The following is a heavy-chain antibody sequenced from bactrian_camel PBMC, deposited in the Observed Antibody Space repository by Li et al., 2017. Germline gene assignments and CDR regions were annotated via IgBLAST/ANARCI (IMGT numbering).Heavy chain of an antibody. J-gene: IGHJ6*01. V-gene: IGHV3S1*01. D-gene: IGHD2*01. CDR1: GDPAIGYC. Sequence: HVQLVESGGGSAQAGGSLRLSCVASGDPAIGYCMGWSRQAPGKEREGVASINSDGWTAYGDSVKGRFTISQDAATKVLYLHMIDLKPEDTAIYYCATDSPAACEYCSGGYCSLLLGYRGQGTQVTVS. CDR2: INSDGWT. CDR3: ATDSPAACEYCSGGYCSLLLGY.